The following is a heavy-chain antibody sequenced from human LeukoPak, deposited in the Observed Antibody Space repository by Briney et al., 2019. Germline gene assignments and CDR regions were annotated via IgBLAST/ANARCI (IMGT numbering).Heavy chain of an antibody. J-gene: IGHJ5*02. Sequence: SETLSLTCTVSGGSMNRYYWSWIRQPAGKGLEWIGRINTSGTTNYNPSLKSRVTISLDTSENQFSLELSSVTAADTAVYYCARDHDYVWGSYRLVSWFDPWGQGTLVTVSS. V-gene: IGHV4-4*07. CDR1: GGSMNRYY. D-gene: IGHD3-16*02. CDR3: ARDHDYVWGSYRLVSWFDP. CDR2: INTSGTT.